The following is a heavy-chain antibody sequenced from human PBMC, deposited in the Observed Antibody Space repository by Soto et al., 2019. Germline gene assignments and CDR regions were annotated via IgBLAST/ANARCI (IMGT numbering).Heavy chain of an antibody. J-gene: IGHJ6*02. Sequence: QVQLQQSGPGLVKPSQTLSLTCTDSGGSISYEYYHWTWIRQSPGKGLEWIGYIHYSGSIIYNPSFKSRVTISVDTSKNQFSLQLSSATAADTAVYFCAREDDGGDRDYYGLDVWGQGTTVTVSS. V-gene: IGHV4-30-4*08. CDR2: IHYSGSI. CDR1: GGSISYEYYH. D-gene: IGHD2-21*02. CDR3: AREDDGGDRDYYGLDV.